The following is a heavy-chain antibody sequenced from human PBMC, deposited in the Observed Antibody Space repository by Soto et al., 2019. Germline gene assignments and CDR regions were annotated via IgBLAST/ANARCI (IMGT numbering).Heavy chain of an antibody. CDR3: ARADYDFWSGYPFDY. Sequence: ASVKVSCKASGYTFTSYDINWVRQATGRGLEWMGWMNPNSGNTGYAQKFQGRVTMTRNTSISTAYMELSSLRSEDTAVYYCARADYDFWSGYPFDYWGQGTLVTVSS. CDR2: MNPNSGNT. V-gene: IGHV1-8*01. J-gene: IGHJ4*02. D-gene: IGHD3-3*01. CDR1: GYTFTSYD.